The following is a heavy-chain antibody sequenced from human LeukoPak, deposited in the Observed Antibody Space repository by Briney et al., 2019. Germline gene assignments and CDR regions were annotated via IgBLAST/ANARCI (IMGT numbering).Heavy chain of an antibody. Sequence: GRSLRLSCAASGFTFSSYAMHWVRQAPGKGLEWVAVISYDGSNKYYADSVKGRFTISRDNSKNTLYLQMNSLRAEDTAVYYCASNGLRMYGMDVWGQGTTVTVSS. J-gene: IGHJ6*02. CDR3: ASNGLRMYGMDV. V-gene: IGHV3-30-3*01. D-gene: IGHD3-10*01. CDR1: GFTFSSYA. CDR2: ISYDGSNK.